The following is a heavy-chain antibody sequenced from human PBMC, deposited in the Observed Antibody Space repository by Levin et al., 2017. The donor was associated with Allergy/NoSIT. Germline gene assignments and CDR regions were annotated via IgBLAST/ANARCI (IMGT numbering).Heavy chain of an antibody. CDR2: ISGSSSTI. Sequence: LSLTCAASGFTFSSYSMNWVRQAPGKGLEWVSYISGSSSTIYYADSVKGRFTISRDNAKNSLYLQMNSLRDEDTAVYYCARGGIAVAGTGIDYWGQGTLVTVSS. D-gene: IGHD6-19*01. CDR1: GFTFSSYS. CDR3: ARGGIAVAGTGIDY. J-gene: IGHJ4*02. V-gene: IGHV3-48*02.